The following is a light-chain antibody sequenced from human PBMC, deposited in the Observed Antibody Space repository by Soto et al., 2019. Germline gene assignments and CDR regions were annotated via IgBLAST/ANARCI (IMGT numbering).Light chain of an antibody. Sequence: DIQMTQSPSSLSASVGDRVTITCQASQDISNYLNWYQQKLGKAPKLLIYDASNLETGVPSRFSGSGSGTDFTFTISSLQPEDIATYYCTQYSHLIPVGQGTRLEL. J-gene: IGKJ5*01. CDR2: DAS. CDR1: QDISNY. V-gene: IGKV1-33*01. CDR3: TQYSHLIP.